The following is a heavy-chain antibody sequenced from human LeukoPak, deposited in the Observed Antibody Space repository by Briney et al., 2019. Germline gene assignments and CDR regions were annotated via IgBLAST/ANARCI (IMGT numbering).Heavy chain of an antibody. V-gene: IGHV1-69*05. D-gene: IGHD6-6*01. CDR2: IIPIFGTA. J-gene: IGHJ3*02. Sequence: ASVKVSCKASGGTFSSYAISWVRQAPGQGLEWMGGIIPIFGTANYAQKFQGRVTITTDESTSTAYMELSSLRSEDTAVYYCASGTLASSEDPNAFDIWGQGTMVTVSS. CDR3: ASGTLASSEDPNAFDI. CDR1: GGTFSSYA.